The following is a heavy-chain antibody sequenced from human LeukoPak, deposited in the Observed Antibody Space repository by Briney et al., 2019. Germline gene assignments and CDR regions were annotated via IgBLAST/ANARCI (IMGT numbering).Heavy chain of an antibody. J-gene: IGHJ4*02. CDR2: FDPEDGET. CDR1: GYTLTELS. D-gene: IGHD4-17*01. CDR3: ATPKYGDYVWYFDY. Sequence: ASVKVSCKVSGYTLTELSMHWVRQAPGKGLEWMGGFDPEDGETIYAQKFQGRVTMTEDTSTDTACMELSSPRSEDTAVYYCATPKYGDYVWYFDYWGQGTLVTVSS. V-gene: IGHV1-24*01.